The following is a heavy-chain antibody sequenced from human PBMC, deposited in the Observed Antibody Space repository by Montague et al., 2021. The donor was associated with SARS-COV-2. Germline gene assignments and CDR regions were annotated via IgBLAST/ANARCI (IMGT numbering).Heavy chain of an antibody. CDR2: INHSGST. CDR1: GGSFSDYY. V-gene: IGHV4-34*01. D-gene: IGHD3-22*01. J-gene: IGHJ2*01. CDR3: ARSAPTITMIVVVVTGAGWYFDL. Sequence: SETLSLTCAVHGGSFSDYYWSWIRQAPGKGLEWIGEINHSGSTNYNPSLKSRVTISVDTSKNQFSLKLSSVTAADTAVCYCARSAPTITMIVVVVTGAGWYFDLWGRGTLVSVSA.